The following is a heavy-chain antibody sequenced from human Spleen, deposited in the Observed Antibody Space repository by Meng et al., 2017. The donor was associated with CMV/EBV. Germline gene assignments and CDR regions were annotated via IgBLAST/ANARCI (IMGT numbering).Heavy chain of an antibody. CDR1: GYVFTSYD. Sequence: ASVKVSCKTSGYVFTSYDINWVRQAPGQGLEWIGWISVYKGDTNHAQQVQGRVTLTTDTSTRTAYLELRSLRSDDTAVYYCARSRVGAWTWFDPWGQGTLVTVSS. CDR3: ARSRVGAWTWFDP. CDR2: ISVYKGDT. D-gene: IGHD1-26*01. V-gene: IGHV1-18*01. J-gene: IGHJ5*02.